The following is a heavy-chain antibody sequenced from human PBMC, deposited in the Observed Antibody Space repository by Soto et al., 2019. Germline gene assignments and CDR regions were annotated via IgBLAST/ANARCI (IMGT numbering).Heavy chain of an antibody. J-gene: IGHJ3*02. V-gene: IGHV3-23*01. CDR2: ISVSGGST. D-gene: IGHD3-3*01. Sequence: GGSLRLSCAASGFTFSSYAMSWVRQAPGKGLEGVSAISVSGGSTYYADSVKGRFTISRDNAKNTLYLQMNSLRAEDTAVYYCAKTGYYDFWSPTFDIWGQGTMVTVSS. CDR1: GFTFSSYA. CDR3: AKTGYYDFWSPTFDI.